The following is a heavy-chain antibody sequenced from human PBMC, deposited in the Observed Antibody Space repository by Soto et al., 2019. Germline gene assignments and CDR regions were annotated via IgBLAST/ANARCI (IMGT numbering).Heavy chain of an antibody. Sequence: QVQLVESGGGVVQPGRSLRLSCAASGFTFSSYAMHWVRQAPGKGLEWVAVISYDGSNKYYADSVKGRFTISRDNSKNTLYLQMNSLRAEDTAVYYCARDLGGGCISTSCAPGYWGQGTMVTVSS. CDR2: ISYDGSNK. CDR1: GFTFSSYA. CDR3: ARDLGGGCISTSCAPGY. J-gene: IGHJ4*02. D-gene: IGHD2-2*01. V-gene: IGHV3-30-3*01.